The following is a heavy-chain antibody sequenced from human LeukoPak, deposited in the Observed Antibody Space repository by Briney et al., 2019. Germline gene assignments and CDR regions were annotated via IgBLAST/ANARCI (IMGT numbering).Heavy chain of an antibody. J-gene: IGHJ6*03. CDR3: ARGPRGYCSSTSCYRNWANYYYYMDV. Sequence: SETLSLTCAVYGGSFSGYYWSWIRQPPGKGLEWIGEINHSGSTNYNPSLKSRVTISVDTSKNQFSLKLSSVTAADTAVYYCARGPRGYCSSTSCYRNWANYYYYMDVWGKGTTDSVSS. D-gene: IGHD2-2*01. V-gene: IGHV4-34*01. CDR1: GGSFSGYY. CDR2: INHSGST.